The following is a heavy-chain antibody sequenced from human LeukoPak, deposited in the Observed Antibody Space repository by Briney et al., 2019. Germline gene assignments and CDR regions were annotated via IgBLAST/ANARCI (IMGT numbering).Heavy chain of an antibody. CDR1: GYTFTSYG. Sequence: SVKVSCKASGYTFTSYGISWVRQAPGQGLEWMGGIIPIFGTANYAQKFQGRVTITADESTSTAYMELSSLRSEDTAVYYCARGVPGYSYGYGDYWGQGTLVTVSS. J-gene: IGHJ4*02. V-gene: IGHV1-69*13. CDR3: ARGVPGYSYGYGDY. D-gene: IGHD5-18*01. CDR2: IIPIFGTA.